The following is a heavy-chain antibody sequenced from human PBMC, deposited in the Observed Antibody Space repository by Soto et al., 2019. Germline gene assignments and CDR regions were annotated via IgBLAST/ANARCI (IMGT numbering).Heavy chain of an antibody. CDR2: INPNSGCT. D-gene: IGHD6-6*01. CDR3: ARAPNPYSSSSGWFDP. J-gene: IGHJ5*02. CDR1: GYTFTGYY. Sequence: ASVKVSCKASGYTFTGYYMHWVRQAPGQGLEWMEWINPNSGCTNYAQKFQGRVTMTRDTSISTAYMELSRLGSDDTAVYYCARAPNPYSSSSGWFDPWGQGTLVTVSS. V-gene: IGHV1-2*02.